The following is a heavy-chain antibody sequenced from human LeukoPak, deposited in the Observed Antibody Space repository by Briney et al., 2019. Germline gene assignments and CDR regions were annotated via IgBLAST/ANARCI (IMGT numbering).Heavy chain of an antibody. CDR1: GFTFSSYA. Sequence: GGSLRLSCAASGFTFSSYAMSWVRQAPGKGLEWVSAISGSGGGTYYADSVKGRFTISRDNSKNTLYLQMNSLRAEDTAVYYCAMASVSPPPGYYFDYWGQGTLVTVSS. CDR3: AMASVSPPPGYYFDY. J-gene: IGHJ4*02. CDR2: ISGSGGGT. V-gene: IGHV3-23*01. D-gene: IGHD1-1*01.